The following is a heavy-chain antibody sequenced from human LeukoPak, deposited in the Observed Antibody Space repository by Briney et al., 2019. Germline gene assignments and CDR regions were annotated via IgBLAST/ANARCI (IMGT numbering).Heavy chain of an antibody. CDR1: GFTFSDAW. CDR2: IKSKVNGETT. D-gene: IGHD4/OR15-4a*01. J-gene: IGHJ4*02. V-gene: IGHV3-15*01. Sequence: GGSLRLSCAASGFTFSDAWMNWVRQAPGKGLEWVGRIKSKVNGETTDYAAPVKGRFTISREDSKNTLYLKMNSLKTEDTALYYCTTQSLAIYTYGAYWGQGTLVTVSS. CDR3: TTQSLAIYTYGAY.